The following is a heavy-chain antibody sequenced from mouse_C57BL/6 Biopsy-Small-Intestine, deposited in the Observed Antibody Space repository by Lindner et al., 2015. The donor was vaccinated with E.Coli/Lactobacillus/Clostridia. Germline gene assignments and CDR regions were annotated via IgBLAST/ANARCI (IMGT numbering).Heavy chain of an antibody. CDR3: AREGYYAMDY. CDR2: IYPNNGGT. J-gene: IGHJ4*01. CDR1: GYTFTGYN. Sequence: VQLQESGPELVKPGASVKISCKASGYTFTGYNMDWVKQSHGKSLEWIGYIYPNNGGTGYNQKFKSKATLTVDKSSSTAYMELHSLTSEDSAVYYCAREGYYAMDYWGQGTSVTVSS. V-gene: IGHV1-34*02.